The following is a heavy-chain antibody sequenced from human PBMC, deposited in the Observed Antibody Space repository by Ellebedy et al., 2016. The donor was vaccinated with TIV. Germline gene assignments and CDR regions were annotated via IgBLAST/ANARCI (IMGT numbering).Heavy chain of an antibody. CDR1: GFTFSTYT. V-gene: IGHV3-48*02. Sequence: GESLKISXAASGFTFSTYTMNWVRQAPGKGLEWVAFITTTSSPIYYADSVKGRFIIFRDNARNSLYLQMNSLRDEDTAVYYCARDLSNLLSGAFDFWGRGTVVTVSS. D-gene: IGHD2-15*01. CDR2: ITTTSSPI. J-gene: IGHJ3*01. CDR3: ARDLSNLLSGAFDF.